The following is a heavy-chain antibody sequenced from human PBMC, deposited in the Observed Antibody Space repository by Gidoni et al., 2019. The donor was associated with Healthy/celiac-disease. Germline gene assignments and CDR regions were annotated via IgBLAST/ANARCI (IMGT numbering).Heavy chain of an antibody. V-gene: IGHV3-21*01. CDR3: ARERQYGVVVITPYYFDY. CDR2: ISSSSSYI. D-gene: IGHD3-22*01. J-gene: IGHJ4*02. Sequence: EVQLVESGGGLVKPGGSLRLSCAASGFTFSSYSMNWVRQAPGKGLEWVSSISSSSSYIYYADSVKGRFTISRDNAKNSLYLQMNSLRAEDTAVYYCARERQYGVVVITPYYFDYWGQGTLVTVSS. CDR1: GFTFSSYS.